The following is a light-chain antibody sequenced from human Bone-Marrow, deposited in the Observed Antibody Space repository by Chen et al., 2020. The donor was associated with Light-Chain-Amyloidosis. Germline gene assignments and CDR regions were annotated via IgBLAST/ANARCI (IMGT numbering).Light chain of an antibody. J-gene: IGLJ2*01. CDR3: SSYTSSSAPVV. Sequence: QSALTPPASVAASPGTSITLYCTGSSSDVGGYDYVSWYQQHPGKAPKLLIYDVRIRPSGVSNRFSGSKSGNTASLAISGLLTEDEAAYYCSSYTSSSAPVVFGGGTKLTVL. CDR1: SSDVGGYDY. CDR2: DVR. V-gene: IGLV2-14*03.